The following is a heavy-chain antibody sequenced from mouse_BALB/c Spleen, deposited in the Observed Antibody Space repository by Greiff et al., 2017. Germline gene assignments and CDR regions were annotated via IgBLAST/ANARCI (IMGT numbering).Heavy chain of an antibody. CDR2: ISDGGSYT. CDR3: ARDGNYWYFDV. J-gene: IGHJ1*01. V-gene: IGHV5-4*02. Sequence: EVQGVESGGGLVKPGGSLKLSCAASGFTFSDYYMYWVRQTPEKRLEWVATISDGGSYTYYPDSVKGRFTISRDNAKNNLYLQMSSLKSEDTAMYYCARDGNYWYFDVWGAGTTGTVSS. D-gene: IGHD2-1*01. CDR1: GFTFSDYY.